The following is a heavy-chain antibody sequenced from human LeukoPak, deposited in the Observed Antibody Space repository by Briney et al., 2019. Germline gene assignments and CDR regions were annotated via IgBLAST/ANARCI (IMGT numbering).Heavy chain of an antibody. CDR1: GFIFSDYY. D-gene: IGHD2-2*01. J-gene: IGHJ4*02. V-gene: IGHV3-11*04. Sequence: PGGSLRLSCAASGFIFSDYYMTWIRQAPGKGLEWISYITTNGASTYYAGSVKGRFTISRDNAKNSLYLQMNSLRAEDTAVYYCARALGYCSSASCYYFDNWGQGTLVTVSS. CDR2: ITTNGAST. CDR3: ARALGYCSSASCYYFDN.